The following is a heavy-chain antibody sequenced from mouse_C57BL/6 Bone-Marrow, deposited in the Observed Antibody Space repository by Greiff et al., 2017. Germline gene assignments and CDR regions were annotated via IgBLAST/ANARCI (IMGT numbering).Heavy chain of an antibody. V-gene: IGHV1-81*01. J-gene: IGHJ2*01. D-gene: IGHD1-1*01. CDR3: AKGTTVVPLDY. Sequence: QVQLQQSGAELVRPGASVKLSCKASGYTFTSYGISWVKQRTGQGLEWIGEIYPRSGNTYYNEKFKGKATLTADKSSSTAYMELRSLTSEGSAVYFCAKGTTVVPLDYWGQGTTLTVSS. CDR1: GYTFTSYG. CDR2: IYPRSGNT.